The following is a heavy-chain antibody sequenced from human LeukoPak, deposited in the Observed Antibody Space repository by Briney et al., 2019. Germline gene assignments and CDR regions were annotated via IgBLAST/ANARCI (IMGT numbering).Heavy chain of an antibody. CDR1: GFTFSSYG. Sequence: GRSLRLSCAASGFTFSSYGMHWVRQAPGKGLEWVAVIWYDGSNKYYADSVKGRFTISRDNSKNTLYLQMNSLRAEDTAVYYCARDPRIEWELYFDCWGQGTLVTVSS. D-gene: IGHD1-26*01. CDR3: ARDPRIEWELYFDC. CDR2: IWYDGSNK. V-gene: IGHV3-33*01. J-gene: IGHJ4*02.